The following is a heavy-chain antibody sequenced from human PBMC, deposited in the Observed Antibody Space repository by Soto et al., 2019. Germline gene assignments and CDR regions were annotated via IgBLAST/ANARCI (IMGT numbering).Heavy chain of an antibody. D-gene: IGHD2-15*01. CDR1: GFTFSSYA. Sequence: PVGSLRLSGAASGFTFSSYAMHWVRQAPGKGLEWVAVISYDGSNKYYADSVKGRFTISRDNSKNTLYLQMNSLRAEDTAVYYCASMRGVVVAATHSAYWGQGTLVTVSS. CDR3: ASMRGVVVAATHSAY. V-gene: IGHV3-30-3*01. J-gene: IGHJ4*02. CDR2: ISYDGSNK.